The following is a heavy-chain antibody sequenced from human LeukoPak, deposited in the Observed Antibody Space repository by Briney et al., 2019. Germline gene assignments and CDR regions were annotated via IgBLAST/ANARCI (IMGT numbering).Heavy chain of an antibody. J-gene: IGHJ4*02. D-gene: IGHD3/OR15-3a*01. CDR3: ARGPLGIDFWTLD. V-gene: IGHV3-21*01. Sequence: GGSLRLSCAASGFTFSSYSMNWVRQAPGKGLEWVSSISSSSSYIYYADSVKGRFTISRDNAKNSLYLQMNSLRAEDTAVYYCARGPLGIDFWTLDWGQGTLVTVSS. CDR2: ISSSSSYI. CDR1: GFTFSSYS.